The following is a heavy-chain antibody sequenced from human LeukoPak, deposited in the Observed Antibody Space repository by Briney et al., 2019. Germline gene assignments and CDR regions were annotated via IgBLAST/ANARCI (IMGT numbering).Heavy chain of an antibody. CDR3: AGRYSGGWHCDY. CDR1: CYSITSCS. D-gene: IGHD6-19*01. J-gene: IGHJ4*02. CDR2: IDPSDSYT. V-gene: IGHV5-10-1*01. Sequence: GESLKISCKSCCYSITSCSTIWVLQMPGKGLEWMGKIDPSDSYTKYSPSFQGHVIVSADKSLSTAYLQWSSLKASDTAMYYCAGRYSGGWHCDYWGRGTLVTVSS.